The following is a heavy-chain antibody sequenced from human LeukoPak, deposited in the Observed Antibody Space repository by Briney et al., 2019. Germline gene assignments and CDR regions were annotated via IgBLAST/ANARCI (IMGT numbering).Heavy chain of an antibody. CDR1: GFIFSIYG. CDR3: ARGRGDQTHCFDY. CDR2: IWYDGNNK. Sequence: GGSLRLSCAASGFIFSIYGMHWVRQAPGKGLEWVALIWYDGNNKYYADSVKGRFTISRDNSKDTLCLQMNSLRADDTAVYYSARGRGDQTHCFDYWGQGTLVTLSS. D-gene: IGHD4-17*01. J-gene: IGHJ4*02. V-gene: IGHV3-33*01.